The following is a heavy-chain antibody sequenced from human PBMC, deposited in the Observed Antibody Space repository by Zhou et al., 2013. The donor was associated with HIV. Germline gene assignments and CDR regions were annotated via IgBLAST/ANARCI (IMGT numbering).Heavy chain of an antibody. V-gene: IGHV1-2*02. J-gene: IGHJ1*01. Sequence: QVRLVQSGAVMRKPGSSVRISCETSGYNFVDFSIHWVRHVPGKGLEWMGWMKPSRGAVNYARNFQGRVTMTRQLSFDDTDRGTAYMELTGLTSADTADYYCVRRAVCDHCGNFHFQHWGQGTPVVVSS. D-gene: IGHD2-21*01. CDR2: MKPSRGAV. CDR1: GYNFVDFS. CDR3: VRRAVCDHCGNFHFQH.